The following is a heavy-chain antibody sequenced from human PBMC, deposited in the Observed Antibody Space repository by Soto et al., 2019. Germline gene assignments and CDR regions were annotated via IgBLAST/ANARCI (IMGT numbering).Heavy chain of an antibody. CDR3: GRCSSTSCHLGSDY. D-gene: IGHD2-2*01. CDR2: ISYDGNNK. Sequence: GGSLRLSCAASGFIFSSYAMHWVRQAPGKGLEWVALISYDGNNKYYADSVKGRFTISRDNSKNTLYLQMSSLRPEDTAVFYCGRCSSTSCHLGSDYWGQGTLVTVSS. V-gene: IGHV3-30-3*01. J-gene: IGHJ4*02. CDR1: GFIFSSYA.